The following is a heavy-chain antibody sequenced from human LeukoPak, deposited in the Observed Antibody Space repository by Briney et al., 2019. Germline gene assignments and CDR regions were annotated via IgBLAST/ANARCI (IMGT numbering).Heavy chain of an antibody. V-gene: IGHV3-30*04. D-gene: IGHD6-19*01. J-gene: IGHJ4*02. CDR3: AKDISIAVAATPDY. Sequence: GGSLRLSCAASGFTFSSYAMHWVRKAPAKGLEGGAVISYDGSNKYYADSVKGRFTISRDNSKNTLYLQMNSLRAEDTAVYYCAKDISIAVAATPDYWGQGTLVTVSS. CDR1: GFTFSSYA. CDR2: ISYDGSNK.